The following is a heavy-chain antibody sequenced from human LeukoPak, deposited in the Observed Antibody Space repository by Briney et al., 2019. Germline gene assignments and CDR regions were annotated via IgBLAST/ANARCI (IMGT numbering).Heavy chain of an antibody. V-gene: IGHV4-30-4*01. CDR3: ASRIGGMGY. J-gene: IGHJ4*02. CDR2: IYHSGSA. D-gene: IGHD2/OR15-2a*01. Sequence: PSETLSLTCTVSGGSISSGDYYWSWIRQPPGKGLEWIGYIYHSGSAYYNPSLKSRVTLSVDTSKNQFSLKLSSVTAADTAVYYCASRIGGMGYWGQGILVTVSS. CDR1: GGSISSGDYY.